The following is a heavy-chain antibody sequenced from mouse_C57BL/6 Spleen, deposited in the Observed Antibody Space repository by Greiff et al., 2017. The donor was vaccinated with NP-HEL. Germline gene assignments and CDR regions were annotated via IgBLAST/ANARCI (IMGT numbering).Heavy chain of an antibody. CDR1: GFTFSSYG. J-gene: IGHJ4*01. D-gene: IGHD2-5*01. CDR3: AREPYSNFYYAMDY. V-gene: IGHV5-6*01. CDR2: ISSGGSYT. Sequence: EVKLMESGGDLVKPGGSLKLSCAASGFTFSSYGMSWVRQTPDKRLEWVATISSGGSYTYYPDSVKGRFTISRDNAKNTLYLQMSSLKSEDTAMYYCAREPYSNFYYAMDYWGQGTSVTVSS.